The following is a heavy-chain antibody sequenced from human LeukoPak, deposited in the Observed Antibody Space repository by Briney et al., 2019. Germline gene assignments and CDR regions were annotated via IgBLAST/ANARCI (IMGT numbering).Heavy chain of an antibody. CDR1: GGSISSGSYF. CDR3: ARHPDAYYYDYVWGSYRSRSGGWDYFDY. D-gene: IGHD3-16*02. J-gene: IGHJ4*02. V-gene: IGHV4-61*02. CDR2: IYTSGST. Sequence: SETLSLTCTVSGGSISSGSYFWSWIRQPAGKGLEWIGRIYTSGSTNYNPSLKSRVTISVDTSKNQFSLKLSSVTAADTAVYYCARHPDAYYYDYVWGSYRSRSGGWDYFDYWGQGTLVTVSS.